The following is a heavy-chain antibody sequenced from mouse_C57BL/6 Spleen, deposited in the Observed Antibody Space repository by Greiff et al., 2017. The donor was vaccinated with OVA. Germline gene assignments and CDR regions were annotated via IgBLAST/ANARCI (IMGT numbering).Heavy chain of an antibody. Sequence: QVQLQQPGAELVMPGASVKLSCKASGYTFTSYWMHWVKQRPGQGLEWIGEIDPSDSYTNYNQKFKGKSTLTVDKSSSTAYMQLSSPTSEDSAVYYCARDDGPNYFDYWGQGTTLTVSS. CDR3: ARDDGPNYFDY. CDR1: GYTFTSYW. CDR2: IDPSDSYT. D-gene: IGHD2-3*01. J-gene: IGHJ2*01. V-gene: IGHV1-69*01.